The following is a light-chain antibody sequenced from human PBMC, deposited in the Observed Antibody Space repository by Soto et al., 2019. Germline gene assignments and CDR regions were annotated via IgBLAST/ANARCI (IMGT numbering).Light chain of an antibody. V-gene: IGLV2-18*02. J-gene: IGLJ1*01. Sequence: QSVLTQPPSVSGSPGQSVTISCTGTSSDVGYYNRVSWYQQPPGTAPKLLIYEVSNRPSGVPDRFSGSKSGNTAALTISGLQAEDEAEYFCSSYAGSYTWIFGSGTKVTVL. CDR1: SSDVGYYNR. CDR3: SSYAGSYTWI. CDR2: EVS.